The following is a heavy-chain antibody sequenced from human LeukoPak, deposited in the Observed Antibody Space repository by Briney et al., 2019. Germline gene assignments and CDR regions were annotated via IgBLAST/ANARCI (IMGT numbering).Heavy chain of an antibody. CDR3: ARPRGYCSGGSCQFDY. V-gene: IGHV1-69*06. J-gene: IGHJ4*02. CDR2: IIPIFGTA. Sequence: ASVKVSCKASGGTFSSYAISWVRQAPGQGLEWMGGIIPIFGTANYAQKFQGRVTITADKSTSTAYMELSGLRSEDTAVYYCARPRGYCSGGSCQFDYWGQGTLVTVSS. D-gene: IGHD2-15*01. CDR1: GGTFSSYA.